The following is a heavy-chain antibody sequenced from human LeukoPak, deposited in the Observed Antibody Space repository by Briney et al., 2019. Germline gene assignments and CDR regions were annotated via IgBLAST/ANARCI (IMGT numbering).Heavy chain of an antibody. CDR3: ARWSYSSGWFIDY. CDR2: ISGSTDSI. V-gene: IGHV3-48*04. CDR1: GFTFTYYS. D-gene: IGHD6-19*01. J-gene: IGHJ4*02. Sequence: GGSLSLSCAASGFTFTYYSFSWVRQAPGKGLEWLSFISGSTDSIYYADSVKGRFTISRDNAKNSLYLQMNSLRAEDTAVYYCARWSYSSGWFIDYWGQGTLVTVSS.